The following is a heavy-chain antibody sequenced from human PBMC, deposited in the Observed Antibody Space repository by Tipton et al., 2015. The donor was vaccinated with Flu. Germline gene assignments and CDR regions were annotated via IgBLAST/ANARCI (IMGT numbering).Heavy chain of an antibody. Sequence: TLSLTCAVYGGSFSGYYWSWIRQPPGKGLEWIGEINHSGSTNYNPSLKSRVTISVDTSKNQFSLKLSSVTAADTAVYYCARAYGSGSYQGYWGQGTLVTVSS. V-gene: IGHV4-34*01. CDR1: GGSFSGYY. CDR2: INHSGST. CDR3: ARAYGSGSYQGY. D-gene: IGHD3-10*01. J-gene: IGHJ4*02.